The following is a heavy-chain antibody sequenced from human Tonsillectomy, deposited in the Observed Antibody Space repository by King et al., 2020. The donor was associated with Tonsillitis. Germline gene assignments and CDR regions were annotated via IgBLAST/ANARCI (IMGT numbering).Heavy chain of an antibody. J-gene: IGHJ4*02. D-gene: IGHD5-24*01. CDR1: GGSISSGGYS. CDR3: ARSYDLDGYASYFDS. V-gene: IGHV4-30-2*01. CDR2: TYYSGNT. Sequence: LQLQESGSGLVKPSQTLSLTCAVSGGSISSGGYSWNWIRQPPGKGLEWIGYTYYSGNTYYNPSLKSRVSISVDRSKNQFSLKLSSVTAADTAVYYCARSYDLDGYASYFDSWGQGTLVTVS.